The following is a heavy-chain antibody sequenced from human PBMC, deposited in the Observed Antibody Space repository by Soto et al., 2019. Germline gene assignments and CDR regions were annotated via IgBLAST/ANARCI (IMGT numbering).Heavy chain of an antibody. D-gene: IGHD6-6*01. Sequence: PSETLSLTCTVSSGSISSGGYHWSWIRPHQGKGLELIGYIHYTASTYYNPTLKSRITISVDTSKNQFSLRLSSVTAAATAVYFCARVSAIAALVFDDWGRGTLVTVSS. CDR1: SGSISSGGYH. J-gene: IGHJ4*02. CDR2: IHYTAST. CDR3: ARVSAIAALVFDD. V-gene: IGHV4-31*03.